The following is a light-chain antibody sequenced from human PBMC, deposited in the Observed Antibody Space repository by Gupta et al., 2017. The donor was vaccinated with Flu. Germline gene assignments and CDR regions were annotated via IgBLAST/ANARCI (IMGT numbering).Light chain of an antibody. J-gene: IGLJ1*01. CDR3: GSYTGKTTPYV. V-gene: IGLV2-14*01. Sequence: STAVGGHNSVSWFQQHPGEVPKLLIYEVTHRPSGVSDRFSGSKSGNTASLTISGLQAEGEADYYCGSYTGKTTPYVFGTGTTVTVL. CDR1: STAVGGHNS. CDR2: EVT.